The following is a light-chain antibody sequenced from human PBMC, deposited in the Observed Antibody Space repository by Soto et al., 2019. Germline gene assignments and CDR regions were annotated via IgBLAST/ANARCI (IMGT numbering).Light chain of an antibody. CDR3: QQYNNWPPDRT. CDR1: QSVSSN. CDR2: GAS. V-gene: IGKV3-15*01. J-gene: IGKJ1*01. Sequence: EIVMTQSPATLSVSPGERATLSCRASQSVSSNLAWYQQKPGQAPRLLIYGASTRATGHPARFSGSGSGTEFTLTISSLQSEDFAIYFCQQYNNWPPDRTFGQGTKVEIK.